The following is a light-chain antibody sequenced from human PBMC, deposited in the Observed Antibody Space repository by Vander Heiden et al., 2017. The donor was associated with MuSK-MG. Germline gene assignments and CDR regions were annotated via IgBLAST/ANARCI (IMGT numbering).Light chain of an antibody. V-gene: IGLV3-1*01. CDR1: NLGENF. Sequence: SYELTPPPSVSVSPGQPASITCSGDNLGENFAFWYQQKPGQSPVLVIYQDRKRPAGIPERFSGSSSGNTVTLTIRGTQAVDEADYYCQAWDSSTAVVFGGGTKLTVL. J-gene: IGLJ2*01. CDR2: QDR. CDR3: QAWDSSTAVV.